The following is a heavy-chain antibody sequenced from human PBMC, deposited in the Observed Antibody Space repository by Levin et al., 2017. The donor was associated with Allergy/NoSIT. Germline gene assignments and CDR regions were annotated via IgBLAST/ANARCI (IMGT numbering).Heavy chain of an antibody. CDR1: GYSFTSYW. J-gene: IGHJ6*03. Sequence: GGSLRLSCQGSGYSFTSYWIGWVRQMPGKGLEWMGIIYPGDSDTRYSPSFQGQVTISADKSNSTAYLQWSRLKASDTAIYYCARRGTRDYYYYMDVWGKGTTVTVSS. D-gene: IGHD1-1*01. CDR2: IYPGDSDT. CDR3: ARRGTRDYYYYMDV. V-gene: IGHV5-51*01.